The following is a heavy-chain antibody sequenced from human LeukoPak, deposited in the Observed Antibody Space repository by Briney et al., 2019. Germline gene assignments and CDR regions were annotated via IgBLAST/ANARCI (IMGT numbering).Heavy chain of an antibody. J-gene: IGHJ6*03. CDR1: GYTFTGYY. CDR2: INPNSGGT. CDR3: ARGVSRYYYYYMDV. V-gene: IGHV1-2*02. Sequence: GASVKVSCKASGYTFTGYYIHWVRQAPGQGLEWMGWINPNSGGTNYAQKFQGRVTMTRDTSISTAYMELSSLRSEDTAVYYCARGVSRYYYYYMDVWGKGTTVTVSS. D-gene: IGHD6-6*01.